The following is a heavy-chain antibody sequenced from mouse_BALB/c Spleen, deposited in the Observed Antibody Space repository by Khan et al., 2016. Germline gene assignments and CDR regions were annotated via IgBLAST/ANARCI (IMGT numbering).Heavy chain of an antibody. V-gene: IGHV4-1*02. D-gene: IGHD4-1*01. Sequence: EVKLLESGGGLVQPGGSLKLSCTTSGFDFSRYWMSWVRQAPGRGLEWIGEINPDSSTINYTPSLKDKFIISRDNAKNTLYLQLSKVRSEDTALYFCPRNWDVGFDYWGQGTTLTVSS. CDR2: INPDSSTI. CDR3: PRNWDVGFDY. J-gene: IGHJ2*01. CDR1: GFDFSRYW.